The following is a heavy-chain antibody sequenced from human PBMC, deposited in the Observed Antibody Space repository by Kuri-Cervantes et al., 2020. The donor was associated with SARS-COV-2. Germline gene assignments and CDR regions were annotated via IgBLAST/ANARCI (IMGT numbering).Heavy chain of an antibody. CDR2: IIPIFGTA. CDR3: ASAYYDILTGSLKYYFDY. V-gene: IGHV1-69*13. CDR1: GATFSSYA. D-gene: IGHD3-9*01. J-gene: IGHJ4*02. Sequence: SVKVSCKASGATFSSYAISWVRQAPGQGLEWMGGIIPIFGTANYAQEFQGRVTITADESTRTDYMELSSLRSEDTAVYYCASAYYDILTGSLKYYFDYWGQGTLVTVSS.